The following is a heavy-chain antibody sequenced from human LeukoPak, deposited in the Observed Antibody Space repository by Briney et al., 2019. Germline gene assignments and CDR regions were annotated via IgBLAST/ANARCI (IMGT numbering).Heavy chain of an antibody. CDR3: ARDGEGGAAAGY. CDR2: ITGSGGST. V-gene: IGHV3-23*01. Sequence: GGSLRLSCAPSGFTFDNFAMTWVRQAPGKGLEWVSEITGSGGSTYYADSVKGRFTISRDNSKNTLYLQMNSLRAEDTAIYYCARDGEGGAAAGYWGQGTLVTVSS. J-gene: IGHJ4*02. CDR1: GFTFDNFA. D-gene: IGHD6-13*01.